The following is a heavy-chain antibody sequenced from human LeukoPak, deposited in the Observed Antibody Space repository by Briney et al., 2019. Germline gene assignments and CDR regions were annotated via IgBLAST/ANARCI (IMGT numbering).Heavy chain of an antibody. V-gene: IGHV4-59*01. J-gene: IGHJ4*02. CDR2: IYYSGST. CDR3: ARVWGSYRYTEGAYFDY. Sequence: SETLSLTCTVSGDSISSYYWSWIRQPPGKGLEWIGYIYYSGSTNYNPSLKSRVTISVDTSKNQFSLKLSSVTAADTAVYYCARVWGSYRYTEGAYFDYWGQGTLVTVSS. CDR1: GDSISSYY. D-gene: IGHD3-16*02.